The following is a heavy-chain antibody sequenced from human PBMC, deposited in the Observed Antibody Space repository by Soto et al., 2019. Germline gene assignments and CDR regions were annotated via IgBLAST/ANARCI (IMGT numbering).Heavy chain of an antibody. CDR2: INAGNGNT. CDR3: AVLGYYYSSGYPMAFDI. J-gene: IGHJ3*02. CDR1: GYTFTSYA. D-gene: IGHD3-22*01. Sequence: ASVKVSCKASGYTFTSYAMHWVRQAPGQRLEWMGWINAGNGNTKYSQKFQGRVTITRDTSASTAYMELSSLRSEDTAVYYCAVLGYYYSSGYPMAFDIWGQGTMVTVSS. V-gene: IGHV1-3*01.